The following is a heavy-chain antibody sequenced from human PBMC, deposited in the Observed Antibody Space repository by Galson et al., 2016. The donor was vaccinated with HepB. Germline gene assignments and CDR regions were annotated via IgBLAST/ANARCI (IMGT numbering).Heavy chain of an antibody. CDR1: GFTFSTYR. CDR2: ISSSSAYI. D-gene: IGHD6-13*01. J-gene: IGHJ6*02. CDR3: AREGGGYTSFWPEYYYGMDV. V-gene: IGHV3-21*01. Sequence: SLRLSCAASGFTFSTYRMNWVRQAPGKGLEWVSSISSSSAYIYYAEPVKGRFTISRDNAKNSLYLQMTSLRPEDTAVYYCAREGGGYTSFWPEYYYGMDVWGQGTPVTVSS.